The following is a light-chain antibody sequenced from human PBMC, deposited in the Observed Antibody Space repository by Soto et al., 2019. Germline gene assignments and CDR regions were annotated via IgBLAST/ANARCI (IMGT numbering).Light chain of an antibody. CDR3: LQYSTFPRT. CDR2: DAS. CDR1: QSVTNTY. J-gene: IGKJ1*01. V-gene: IGKV3-20*01. Sequence: EIVVTQSPGTQSLSPGERATLSCRSRQSVTNTYLDWFQQKPGQAPRLLIYDASIRADGIPDRFSGSGSETDFTLTISRLEPEDSAVYYCLQYSTFPRTFGQGTKVEIK.